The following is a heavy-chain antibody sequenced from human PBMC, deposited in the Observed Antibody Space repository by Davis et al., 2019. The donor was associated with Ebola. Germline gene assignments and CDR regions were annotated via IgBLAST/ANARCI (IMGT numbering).Heavy chain of an antibody. J-gene: IGHJ6*02. CDR3: ARDSGYDFWSGSGRYGMDV. V-gene: IGHV3-74*01. CDR1: GFTFSSYW. CDR2: INSDGSST. D-gene: IGHD3-3*01. Sequence: GESLKISCAASGFTFSSYWMHWVRQAPGKGLVWVSRINSDGSSTSYADSVKGRFTISRDNAKNTLYLQMNSLRAEDTAVYYCARDSGYDFWSGSGRYGMDVWGQGTTVTVSS.